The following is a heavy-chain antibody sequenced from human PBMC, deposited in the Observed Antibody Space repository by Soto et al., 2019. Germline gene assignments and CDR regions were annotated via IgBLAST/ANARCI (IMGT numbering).Heavy chain of an antibody. CDR1: GFTFSSYA. CDR3: TSDPHITMVLVVITDSFDI. CDR2: ISGSGGST. D-gene: IGHD3-22*01. V-gene: IGHV3-23*01. Sequence: GGSLRLSCAASGFTFSSYAMSWVRQAPGKGLEWVSAISGSGGSTYYADSVKGRFTISRDNSKNTLYLQRNSLRAEDTAVYYCTSDPHITMVLVVITDSFDIWGQGTMVTVSS. J-gene: IGHJ3*02.